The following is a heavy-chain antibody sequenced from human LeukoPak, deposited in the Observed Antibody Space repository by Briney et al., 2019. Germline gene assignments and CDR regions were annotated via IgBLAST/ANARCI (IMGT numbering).Heavy chain of an antibody. D-gene: IGHD2-2*01. J-gene: IGHJ4*02. V-gene: IGHV3-23*01. Sequence: PGGSLRLSCAPSGFTFSSYAMSWVRQAPGKGLEWVSAISGSGGSTYYADSVKGRFTISRDNSNNTLYLQMNSLRAEDTAVYYCAKDALPAAIVNCDYWGQGTLVTVSS. CDR3: AKDALPAAIVNCDY. CDR1: GFTFSSYA. CDR2: ISGSGGST.